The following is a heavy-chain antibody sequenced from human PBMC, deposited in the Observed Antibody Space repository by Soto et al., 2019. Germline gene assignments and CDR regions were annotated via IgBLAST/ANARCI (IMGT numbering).Heavy chain of an antibody. Sequence: QVQLVESGGGVVQPGRSLRLSCAASGFRDGFPFSDYDMHWVRQAPGKGLEWVALISFDGSTKNYVDSVEGRFTISRDNSSDTLFLQMDSLRPEDTAVYYCAKNSFSGSKRILDSWGQGTLVTVSS. CDR1: GFRDGFPFSDYD. D-gene: IGHD1-26*01. CDR3: AKNSFSGSKRILDS. J-gene: IGHJ4*02. V-gene: IGHV3-30*18. CDR2: ISFDGSTK.